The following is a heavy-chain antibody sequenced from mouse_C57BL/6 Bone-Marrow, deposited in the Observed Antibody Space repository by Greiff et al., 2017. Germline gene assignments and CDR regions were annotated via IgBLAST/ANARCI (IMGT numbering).Heavy chain of an antibody. Sequence: VQVVESGAELARPGASVKLSCKASGYTFTSYGISWVKQRTGQGLEWIGEIYPRSGNTYYNEKFKGKATLTADKSSSTAYMELRSQTSEDSAVYFCARWIRGYIDYWGQGTTLTVSS. D-gene: IGHD1-1*01. CDR3: ARWIRGYIDY. J-gene: IGHJ2*01. V-gene: IGHV1-81*01. CDR2: IYPRSGNT. CDR1: GYTFTSYG.